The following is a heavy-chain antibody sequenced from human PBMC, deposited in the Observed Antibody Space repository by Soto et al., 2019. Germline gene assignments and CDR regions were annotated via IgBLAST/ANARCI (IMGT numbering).Heavy chain of an antibody. D-gene: IGHD3-16*02. V-gene: IGHV5-51*01. CDR1: GYSFTSYW. CDR2: IYPGDSDT. CDR3: ARLAPPPEDDYVWGSYRSDTHFDY. Sequence: GESLKISCKGSGYSFTSYWIGWVRQMPGKGLEWMGIIYPGDSDTRYSPSFQGQVTISADKSISTAYLKWSSLKASDTAMYYCARLAPPPEDDYVWGSYRSDTHFDYWGQGTLVTVSS. J-gene: IGHJ4*02.